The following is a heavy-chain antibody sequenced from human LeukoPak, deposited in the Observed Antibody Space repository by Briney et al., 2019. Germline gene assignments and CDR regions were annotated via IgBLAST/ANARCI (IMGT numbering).Heavy chain of an antibody. CDR1: GFTFSSYW. CDR3: ARDLMVESSGWYGGYYYYYGMDV. V-gene: IGHV3-7*01. CDR2: IKQDGSEK. D-gene: IGHD6-19*01. J-gene: IGHJ6*02. Sequence: PGGSLTLSCAASGFTFSSYWMSWVRQAPGKGLEWVANIKQDGSEKDYVDSVKGRFTISRDNAKNSLYLQMNSLRAEDTAVYYCARDLMVESSGWYGGYYYYYGMDVWGQGTTVTVSS.